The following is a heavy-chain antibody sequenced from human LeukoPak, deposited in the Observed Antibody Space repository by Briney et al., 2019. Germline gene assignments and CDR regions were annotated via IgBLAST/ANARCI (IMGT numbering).Heavy chain of an antibody. CDR2: VYYSGST. J-gene: IGHJ5*02. CDR1: GGSISSYY. Sequence: SETLSLTCTVSGGSISSYYWSWIRQPPGKGLEWIGYVYYSGSTNYNPSLKSRVTISVDTSKNQFSLRLNSVTAADTAVYYCARSRAFNSGAFDPWGQGSLVTVSS. V-gene: IGHV4-59*01. D-gene: IGHD1-26*01. CDR3: ARSRAFNSGAFDP.